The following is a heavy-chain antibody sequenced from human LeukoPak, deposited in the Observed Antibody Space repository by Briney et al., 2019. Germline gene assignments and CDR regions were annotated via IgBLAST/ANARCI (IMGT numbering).Heavy chain of an antibody. CDR2: ISHDGSNK. CDR1: GFTFSSYA. V-gene: IGHV3-30*04. Sequence: GGSLRLSCAASGFTFSSYAMHWIRQAPGKGLEWVAVISHDGSNKYYADSVKGRFTISRDNSKNTLYLQMNSLRAEDTAVYYCARGVYYGDYFDYWGQGTLVTVSS. CDR3: ARGVYYGDYFDY. D-gene: IGHD4-17*01. J-gene: IGHJ4*02.